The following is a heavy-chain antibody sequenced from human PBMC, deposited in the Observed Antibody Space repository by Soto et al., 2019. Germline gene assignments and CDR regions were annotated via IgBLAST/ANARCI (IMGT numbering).Heavy chain of an antibody. J-gene: IGHJ6*03. CDR3: ARVSEMGTATKFYYYYMDV. CDR2: IIPILNIA. CDR1: GGTFSNYT. V-gene: IGHV1-69*02. Sequence: QVQLVQSGAEVKKPGSSVKVSCKASGGTFSNYTISWVRQAPGKGLEWMGRIIPILNIANYAQKFQGRVTITADKSTSTTYMELSSLRSEDTAVYYCARVSEMGTATKFYYYYMDVWGKGTTVTV. D-gene: IGHD4-17*01.